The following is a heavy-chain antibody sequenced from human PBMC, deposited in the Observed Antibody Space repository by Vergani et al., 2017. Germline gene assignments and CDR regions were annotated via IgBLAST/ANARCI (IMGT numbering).Heavy chain of an antibody. D-gene: IGHD1-26*01. J-gene: IGHJ4*02. V-gene: IGHV4-61*02. CDR2: FYSSMSY. CDR3: ARDSRFGGSYFLLAI. Sequence: QVELQESGPGLVKPSQTLSLTCTVSGDSINSDNFYWHWIRQSADKGLEWIGRFYSSMSYDYNVSLKSRVTMSLDTSKNQFSLQLTSVTATDTAIYYFARDSRFGGSYFLLAIWGQGALVTVSS. CDR1: GDSINSDNFY.